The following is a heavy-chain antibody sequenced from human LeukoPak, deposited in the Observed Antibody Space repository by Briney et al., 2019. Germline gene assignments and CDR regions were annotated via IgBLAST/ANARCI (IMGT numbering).Heavy chain of an antibody. CDR1: GFTFSSYA. J-gene: IGHJ5*02. CDR2: TSYDGSNK. CDR3: ARAGGFLLRYFDWLLHMLNDP. D-gene: IGHD3-9*01. V-gene: IGHV3-30-3*01. Sequence: GGSLRLSCAASGFTFSSYAMHWVRQAPGKGLEWVAVTSYDGSNKYYADSVKGRFTISRDNSKNTLYLQMNRLRAEDTAVYYCARAGGFLLRYFDWLLHMLNDPWGQGTLVTVSS.